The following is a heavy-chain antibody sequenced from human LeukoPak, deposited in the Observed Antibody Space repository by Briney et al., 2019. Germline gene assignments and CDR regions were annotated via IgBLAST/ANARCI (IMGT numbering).Heavy chain of an antibody. CDR2: IKQEGGEK. CDR1: GFTFSSYW. J-gene: IGHJ6*02. V-gene: IGHV3-7*01. Sequence: PGGSLRLSCAASGFTFSSYWMSWFRQAPGKGLEGVANIKQEGGEKSYVDSVKGRFTISRDNAKNSLYLQMNSLRAEDTAVYYCARDSGVSSSWYLHYYYYYYGMDVWGQGTTVTVSS. D-gene: IGHD6-13*01. CDR3: ARDSGVSSSWYLHYYYYYYGMDV.